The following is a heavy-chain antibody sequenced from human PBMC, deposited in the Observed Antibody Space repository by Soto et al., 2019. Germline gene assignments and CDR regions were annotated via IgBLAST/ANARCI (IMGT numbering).Heavy chain of an antibody. CDR1: GFTFSSYS. Sequence: GGSLRLSCAASGFTFSSYSMNRVRQAPGKGLEWVSYISSSSSTIYYADSVKGRFTISRDNAKNSLYLQMNSLRDEDTAVYYCARDQNYYGSGSYYPNWFDPWGQGTLVTVSS. CDR3: ARDQNYYGSGSYYPNWFDP. V-gene: IGHV3-48*02. D-gene: IGHD3-10*01. CDR2: ISSSSSTI. J-gene: IGHJ5*02.